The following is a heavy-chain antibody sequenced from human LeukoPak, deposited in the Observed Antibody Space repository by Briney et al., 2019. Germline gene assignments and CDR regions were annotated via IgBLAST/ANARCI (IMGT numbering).Heavy chain of an antibody. Sequence: ASVKVSCKASGYTFTSYYMDWVRQAPGQGLEWMGIINPSGGSTSYAQKFQGRVTMTRDMSTSTVYMELSSLRSEDTAVYYCARGPLIAAAGTSHYYYYYMDAWGKGTTVTVPS. CDR2: INPSGGST. CDR1: GYTFTSYY. CDR3: ARGPLIAAAGTSHYYYYYMDA. J-gene: IGHJ6*03. V-gene: IGHV1-46*01. D-gene: IGHD6-13*01.